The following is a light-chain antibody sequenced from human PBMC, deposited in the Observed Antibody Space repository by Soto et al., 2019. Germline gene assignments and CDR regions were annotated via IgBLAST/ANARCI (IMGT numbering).Light chain of an antibody. J-gene: IGLJ3*02. Sequence: QSALTQPASVSRSPGQSITISCTGTSSDVGRYNYVSWYQQHPGKAPKLMIYDVSNLPSGVSHRFSGSKSGNTASLTISGLQAEDEADYYCSSLTTSSTWVFGGGTKLTVL. CDR3: SSLTTSSTWV. CDR1: SSDVGRYNY. V-gene: IGLV2-14*01. CDR2: DVS.